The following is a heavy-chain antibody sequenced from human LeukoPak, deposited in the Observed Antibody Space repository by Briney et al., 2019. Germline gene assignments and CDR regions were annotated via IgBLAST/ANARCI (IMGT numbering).Heavy chain of an antibody. Sequence: SETLSLTCTVSGGSISSGSYYWGWIRQPPGKGLEWIGSIYYSGSTYYNPSLKSRVTISVDTSKNQFSLKLSSVTAADTAVYYCARSYGAYYYYYMDVWGKGTTVTVSS. CDR2: IYYSGST. CDR3: ARSYGAYYYYYMDV. J-gene: IGHJ6*03. CDR1: GGSISSGSYY. D-gene: IGHD4/OR15-4a*01. V-gene: IGHV4-39*07.